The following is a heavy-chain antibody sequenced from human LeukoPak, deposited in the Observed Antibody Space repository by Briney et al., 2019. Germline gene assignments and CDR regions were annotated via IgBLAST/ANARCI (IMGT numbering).Heavy chain of an antibody. V-gene: IGHV3-33*01. Sequence: PGRSLRLSCAASGFTFSSYGMHWVRQAPGKGLEWVAVIWYDGSNKYYADSVKGRFTISRDNSKNTLYLQMNSLRAEDTAVYYCARDRRVDCGGGSCYYSYNGVDVWGKGTTVTVSS. CDR1: GFTFSSYG. CDR2: IWYDGSNK. J-gene: IGHJ6*04. CDR3: ARDRRVDCGGGSCYYSYNGVDV. D-gene: IGHD2-15*01.